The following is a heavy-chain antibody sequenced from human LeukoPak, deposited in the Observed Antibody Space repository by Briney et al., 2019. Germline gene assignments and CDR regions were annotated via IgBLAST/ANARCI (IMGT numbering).Heavy chain of an antibody. CDR2: MNPNSGNT. Sequence: ASVKVSCKASGYTFTSYDINWVRQATGQGLEWMGWMNPNSGNTGYAQKFQGRVTMTRNTSISTAYMELSSLRSEDTAAYYCARGDYGSGEGSNWFDPWGQGTLVTVSS. D-gene: IGHD3-10*01. J-gene: IGHJ5*02. CDR3: ARGDYGSGEGSNWFDP. V-gene: IGHV1-8*01. CDR1: GYTFTSYD.